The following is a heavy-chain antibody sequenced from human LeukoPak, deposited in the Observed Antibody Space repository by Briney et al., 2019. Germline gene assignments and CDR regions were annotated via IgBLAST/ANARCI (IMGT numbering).Heavy chain of an antibody. CDR1: GFSFSDYW. Sequence: GGSLRLSCAASGFSFSDYWMAWVRQAPGKGLEWVANIKREGSEKYYVDSVKGRFTISRDNAKNSLFLQMNSLTVDDTAVYYCARENDDNGDYGVDYWGQGTLVTVSS. J-gene: IGHJ4*02. V-gene: IGHV3-7*01. CDR2: IKREGSEK. CDR3: ARENDDNGDYGVDY. D-gene: IGHD4-17*01.